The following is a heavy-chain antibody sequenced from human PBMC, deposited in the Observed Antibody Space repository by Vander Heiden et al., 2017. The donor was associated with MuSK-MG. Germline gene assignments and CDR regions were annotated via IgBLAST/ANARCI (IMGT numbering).Heavy chain of an antibody. CDR3: AREARGIAAAGTPSLFDY. V-gene: IGHV1-69*01. D-gene: IGHD6-13*01. J-gene: IGHJ4*02. CDR2: IIPSFGTA. CDR1: GGPFSSYA. Sequence: QVQLVQSGAEVKKPGSSVKVSCKASGGPFSSYAISWVRQAPGQGLEWMGGIIPSFGTANYAKKFQGRVSITADESTSTAYRELSSLRSDDPAVYYCAREARGIAAAGTPSLFDYWGQGTLVTVSS.